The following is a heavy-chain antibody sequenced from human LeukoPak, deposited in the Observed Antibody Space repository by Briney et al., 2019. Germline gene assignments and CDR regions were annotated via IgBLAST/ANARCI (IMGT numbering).Heavy chain of an antibody. D-gene: IGHD6-19*01. CDR2: SRNKANSYTT. CDR1: GFTFSDHY. CDR3: AISSGWYYFDY. J-gene: IGHJ4*02. V-gene: IGHV3-72*01. Sequence: GGSLRLSCVGSGFTFSDHYMDWVRQAPGKGLDWLGRSRNKANSYTTQYAASVKGRFTISRDDSKNSLYLQMNSLKTEDTAVYYCAISSGWYYFDYWGQGTLVTISS.